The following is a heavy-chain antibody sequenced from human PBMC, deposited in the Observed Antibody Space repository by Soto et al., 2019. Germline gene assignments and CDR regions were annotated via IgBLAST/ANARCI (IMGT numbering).Heavy chain of an antibody. J-gene: IGHJ6*02. Sequence: VASVKVPCKASGSPLPGYYMHWVRQAPGQGLEWMGWINPNSGGTNYAQKLQGWVTMARDTSISTAYMELGRLRSDDTAVYYGARGGFIGIVVVPAAHYGMDVWGQGTTVTVSS. D-gene: IGHD2-2*01. CDR2: INPNSGGT. V-gene: IGHV1-2*04. CDR1: GSPLPGYY. CDR3: ARGGFIGIVVVPAAHYGMDV.